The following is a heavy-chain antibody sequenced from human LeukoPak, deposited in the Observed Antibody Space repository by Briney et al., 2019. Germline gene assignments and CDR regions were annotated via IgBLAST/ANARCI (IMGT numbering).Heavy chain of an antibody. CDR1: GGPFSRYM. CDR2: IIPSFGTT. V-gene: IGHV1-69*01. Sequence: GPSVKVSCKVSGGPFSRYMINWVRQAPGQGPEWLGAIIPSFGTTYYAQQVKGRVTITADESTATTYLALTSLRFDDTAVYYCARNGPALVTRYFDYWGQGTLVTVSS. J-gene: IGHJ4*02. CDR3: ARNGPALVTRYFDY. D-gene: IGHD1-1*01.